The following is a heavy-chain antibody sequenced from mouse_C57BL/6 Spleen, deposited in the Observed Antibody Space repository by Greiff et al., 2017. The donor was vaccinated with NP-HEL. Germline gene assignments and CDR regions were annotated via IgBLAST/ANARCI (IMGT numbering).Heavy chain of an antibody. CDR2: IYPGDGDT. V-gene: IGHV1-80*01. D-gene: IGHD1-1*01. J-gene: IGHJ1*03. Sequence: QVQLQQSGAELVKPGASVKISCKASGYAFSSYWMNWVKQRPGKGLEWIGQIYPGDGDTNYNGKFKGKATLTADKSSSTAYMQLSSLTSEDSAVYFCARSGSSIWYFDVWGTGTTVTVSS. CDR1: GYAFSSYW. CDR3: ARSGSSIWYFDV.